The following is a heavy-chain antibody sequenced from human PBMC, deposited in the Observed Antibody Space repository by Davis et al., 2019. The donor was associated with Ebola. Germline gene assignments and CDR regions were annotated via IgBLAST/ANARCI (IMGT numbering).Heavy chain of an antibody. CDR1: GGSFTDYY. J-gene: IGHJ5*02. Sequence: SETLSLTCAVYGGSFTDYYWSWIRQPPGKELEWIGEITHSESTNYNPSLKSRATLSVDTSKNQFSLNLTSVTAADTAMYYCARSGSGIAALFDPWGQGTLVTVSS. D-gene: IGHD6-13*01. V-gene: IGHV4-34*01. CDR3: ARSGSGIAALFDP. CDR2: ITHSEST.